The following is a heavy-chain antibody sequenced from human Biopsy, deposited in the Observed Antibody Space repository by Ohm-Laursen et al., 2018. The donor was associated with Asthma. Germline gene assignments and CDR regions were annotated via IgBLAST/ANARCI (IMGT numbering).Heavy chain of an antibody. Sequence: SETLSLTCAVYGGSFSGHYWNWIRQPPGKGLEWIGEIIHSGNSNYNRSLKSRVTMSVDTPKNQFSLKLSSVTAADTAVYYCARGGYCSGGNCYLRRPSHPVSYFDLWGRGTLVTVSS. CDR1: GGSFSGHY. D-gene: IGHD2-15*01. J-gene: IGHJ2*01. CDR3: ARGGYCSGGNCYLRRPSHPVSYFDL. V-gene: IGHV4-34*01. CDR2: IIHSGNS.